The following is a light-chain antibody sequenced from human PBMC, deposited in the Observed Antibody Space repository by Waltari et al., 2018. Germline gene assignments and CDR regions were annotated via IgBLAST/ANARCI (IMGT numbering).Light chain of an antibody. CDR3: HQYESLIS. CDR2: DTS. CDR1: HDISKR. J-gene: IGKJ5*01. Sequence: IQLTQSPSSLSASVGDRVTITCQASHDISKRLNWYGQKVGEAPQLLIYDTSKLDIGVPSRCSGSGSGTLFTLTISSLEPEDFATYFCHQYESLISFGQGTRLDLK. V-gene: IGKV1-33*01.